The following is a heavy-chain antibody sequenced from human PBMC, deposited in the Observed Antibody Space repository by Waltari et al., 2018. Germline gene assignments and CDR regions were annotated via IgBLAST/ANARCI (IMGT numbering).Heavy chain of an antibody. CDR1: GGSFSGYY. CDR3: AMNGGYGDYVAHYFDY. J-gene: IGHJ4*02. D-gene: IGHD4-17*01. Sequence: QVQLQQWGAGLLKPSETLSLTCAVYGGSFSGYYWSWISQPPGKGLEWIGEINQSGNTNYNPSLKSRVTISVDTSKNQLSLKLSSVTAADTAVYYCAMNGGYGDYVAHYFDYWGQGTLVTVSS. V-gene: IGHV4-34*01. CDR2: INQSGNT.